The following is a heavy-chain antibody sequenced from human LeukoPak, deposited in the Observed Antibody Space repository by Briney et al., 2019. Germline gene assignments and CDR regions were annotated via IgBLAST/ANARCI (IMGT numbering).Heavy chain of an antibody. V-gene: IGHV3-21*01. D-gene: IGHD1-26*01. CDR2: ISSSSSYI. CDR3: ARAEWEQNAFDI. J-gene: IGHJ3*02. Sequence: GGSLRLSCAASGFTFSSYSMNWVRQAPGKGLEWVSSISSSSSYIYYADSVKGRFTISRDNAKNSLYLQMNSLRAEDTAVYYCARAEWEQNAFDIWGQGTIVTVSS. CDR1: GFTFSSYS.